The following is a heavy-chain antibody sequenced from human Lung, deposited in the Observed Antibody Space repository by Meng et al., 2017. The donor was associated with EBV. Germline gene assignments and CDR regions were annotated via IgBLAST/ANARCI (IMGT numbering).Heavy chain of an antibody. V-gene: IGHV4-4*02. J-gene: IGHJ4*02. Sequence: GHLQEPGPGLVKPSGTPSLPCAVSGGSLSSRNWWSWVRQPPGKGLEWIGEIYHSGSTNYNPSLKSRVTISVDESKNQFSLRLSSVTAADTAVYYCARVGAYCGGDCYHPRWGQGTLVTVSS. CDR1: GGSLSSRNW. D-gene: IGHD2-21*02. CDR3: ARVGAYCGGDCYHPR. CDR2: IYHSGST.